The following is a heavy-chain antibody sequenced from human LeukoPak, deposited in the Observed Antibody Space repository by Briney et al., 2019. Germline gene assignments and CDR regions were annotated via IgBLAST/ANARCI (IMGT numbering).Heavy chain of an antibody. V-gene: IGHV3-33*01. CDR2: IWYDGSNK. CDR1: GXTFSSFG. CDR3: ARDAYYQNSRGYYDY. D-gene: IGHD3-22*01. J-gene: IGHJ4*02. Sequence: GGSLRLSCAASGXTFSSFGVHWVRQAPGKGREWVAVIWYDGSNKYYADSVKGRFTISRDNSKNTLYVQMNSLRAEDTAVYYCARDAYYQNSRGYYDYWGQGTLVTVSS.